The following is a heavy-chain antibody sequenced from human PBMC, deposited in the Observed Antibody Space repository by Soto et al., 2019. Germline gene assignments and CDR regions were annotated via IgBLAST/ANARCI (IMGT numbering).Heavy chain of an antibody. CDR3: ARSSGCEHHWFSYGMEV. CDR1: GGSFSGYY. V-gene: IGHV4-34*01. D-gene: IGHD3-9*01. Sequence: PSDTLSLTCAVYGGSFSGYYWSWIRQPPGKGLEWIGEINHSGSTNYNPSLKSRVTISVDTSKNQFSLKLSSVTAADTAVYYCARSSGCEHHWFSYGMEVWGQGTTVTVSS. CDR2: INHSGST. J-gene: IGHJ6*02.